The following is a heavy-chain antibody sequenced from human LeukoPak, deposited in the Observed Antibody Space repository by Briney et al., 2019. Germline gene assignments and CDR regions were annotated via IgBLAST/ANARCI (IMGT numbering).Heavy chain of an antibody. Sequence: ASVKVSCKASGYTFTGYYMHWVRQAPGQGLEWMGWINPNSGGTNYAQKFQGRVTMTRDTSISTAYMELSRLRSDDTAVYYCARVARVNCSGGSCYLFNWFDPWGQGTLVTVSS. J-gene: IGHJ5*02. V-gene: IGHV1-2*02. CDR2: INPNSGGT. CDR1: GYTFTGYY. D-gene: IGHD2-15*01. CDR3: ARVARVNCSGGSCYLFNWFDP.